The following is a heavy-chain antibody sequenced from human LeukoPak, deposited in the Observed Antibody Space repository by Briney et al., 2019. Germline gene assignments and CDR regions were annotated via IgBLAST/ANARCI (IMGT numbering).Heavy chain of an antibody. V-gene: IGHV3-9*01. CDR3: AKDSRYFDWLPVFDY. D-gene: IGHD3-9*01. CDR1: GFTFDDYA. Sequence: GGSLRLSCAASGFTFDDYAMHWVRQAPGKGLEWVSRIGWNGSNTDYGDSVKGRFIISRDNAKNSLYLQMNSLRPEDTAFYYCAKDSRYFDWLPVFDYWGQGILVTVSS. CDR2: IGWNGSNT. J-gene: IGHJ4*02.